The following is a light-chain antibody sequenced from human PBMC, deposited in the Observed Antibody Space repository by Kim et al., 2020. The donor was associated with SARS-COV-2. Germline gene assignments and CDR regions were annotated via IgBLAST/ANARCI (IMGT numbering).Light chain of an antibody. V-gene: IGKV1-39*01. Sequence: DIQMTQSPSSLSASVGDRVTITCRTTQSISSHLNWYQQKPGRAPKLLISAASTLQGGVPSRFSGSGSETDFTLTISSLQPEDFATYFCLQNYITPFTFGPGTKVDIK. J-gene: IGKJ3*01. CDR1: QSISSH. CDR2: AAS. CDR3: LQNYITPFT.